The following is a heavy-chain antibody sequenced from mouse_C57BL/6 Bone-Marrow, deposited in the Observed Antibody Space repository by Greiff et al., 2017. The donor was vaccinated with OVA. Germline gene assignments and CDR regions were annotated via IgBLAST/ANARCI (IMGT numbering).Heavy chain of an antibody. CDR3: ARYKGWYYFDY. CDR1: GFTFTDYY. CDR2: IRNKANGYTT. J-gene: IGHJ2*01. Sequence: EVKLVESGGGLVQPGGSLSLSCAASGFTFTDYYMSWVRQPPGKALEWLGFIRNKANGYTTEYSASVKGRFTISRDNSQSILYLQINALRAEDSATYYCARYKGWYYFDYWGQGTTLTVSS. D-gene: IGHD3-3*01. V-gene: IGHV7-3*01.